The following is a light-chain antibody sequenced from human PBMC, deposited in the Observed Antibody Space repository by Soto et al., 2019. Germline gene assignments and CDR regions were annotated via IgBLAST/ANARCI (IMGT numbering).Light chain of an antibody. CDR3: QQYDNLPYT. CDR2: DAS. V-gene: IGKV1-33*01. CDR1: QDISNY. Sequence: DIQITQSPSSLPASVGDRVTITCQASQDISNYLNWYQQKPGKAPKLLIYDASNLETGVPSRFSGSGSGTDFTYTTSSLQPEDIATYYCQQYDNLPYTFGQGTKVDIK. J-gene: IGKJ2*01.